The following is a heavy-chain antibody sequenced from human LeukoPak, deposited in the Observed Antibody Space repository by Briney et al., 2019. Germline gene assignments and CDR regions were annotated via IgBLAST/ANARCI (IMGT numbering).Heavy chain of an antibody. J-gene: IGHJ4*02. CDR1: GFTFSNYG. CDR3: ARWATSYDF. CDR2: IKQDGSEK. V-gene: IGHV3-7*01. D-gene: IGHD3-10*01. Sequence: PGGSLRLSCAASGFTFSNYGVSWVRQAPGKGLEWVANIKQDGSEKYYVDSVTGRFTISRDNAKNSLYLQMNSLRAEDTAVYYCARWATSYDFWGQGTLVTVSS.